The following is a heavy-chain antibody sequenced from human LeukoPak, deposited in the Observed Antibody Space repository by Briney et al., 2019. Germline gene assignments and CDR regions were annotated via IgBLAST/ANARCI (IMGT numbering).Heavy chain of an antibody. D-gene: IGHD3-3*01. CDR3: VGFNTDRFWSGYSKANWFDP. CDR1: GGSISSSSYY. CDR2: IYYSGST. V-gene: IGHV4-39*01. J-gene: IGHJ5*02. Sequence: SETLSLTCTVSGGSISSSSYYWGWIRQPPGKGLEWIGSIYYSGSTYYNPSLKSRVTISVDTSKNQFSLKLSSVTAAVTAVYYCVGFNTDRFWSGYSKANWFDPWGQGTLVTVSS.